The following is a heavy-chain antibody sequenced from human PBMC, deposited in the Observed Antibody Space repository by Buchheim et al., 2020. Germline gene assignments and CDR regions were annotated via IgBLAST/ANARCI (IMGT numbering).Heavy chain of an antibody. CDR3: ARESRAVAGNHDGLDI. V-gene: IGHV3-21*01. CDR2: ISGTGRYI. Sequence: EVQLLESGGGLVKPGGSLRLSCVASGFTFSTYTMSWVRQAPGKGLEGVSSISGTGRYIYYADSLKGRFPISRDNAKSSLSLQMNSLRAEDTAVYYGARESRAVAGNHDGLDIWGQGT. J-gene: IGHJ3*02. CDR1: GFTFSTYT. D-gene: IGHD6-19*01.